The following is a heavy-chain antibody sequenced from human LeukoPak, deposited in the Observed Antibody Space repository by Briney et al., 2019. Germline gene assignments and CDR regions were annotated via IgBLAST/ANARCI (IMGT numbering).Heavy chain of an antibody. CDR3: AREVVAALLAYWYFDL. CDR1: GGSISSYY. V-gene: IGHV4-4*07. D-gene: IGHD2-15*01. Sequence: SETLSLTCTVSGGSISSYYGSWIRQPAGDGLEWIGRIYTSGSTNYNPSLKSRVTMSVDTSKNQFSLKLSSVTAADTAVYYCAREVVAALLAYWYFDLWGRGTLVIVSS. J-gene: IGHJ2*01. CDR2: IYTSGST.